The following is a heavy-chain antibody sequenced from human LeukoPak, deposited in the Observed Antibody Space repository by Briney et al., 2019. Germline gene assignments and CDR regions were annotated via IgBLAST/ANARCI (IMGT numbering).Heavy chain of an antibody. J-gene: IGHJ3*02. CDR2: ISSSSSYI. D-gene: IGHD4-17*01. CDR3: AREDDYGDYVYAFDI. Sequence: PGGSLRLSCAASGFTFSSYSMNWVRQAPGKGLEWVSSISSSSSYIYYADSVKGRFTISRDNAKNSLYLQMNSLRAEDTAVYYCAREDDYGDYVYAFDIWGQGTMVTVSS. CDR1: GFTFSSYS. V-gene: IGHV3-21*01.